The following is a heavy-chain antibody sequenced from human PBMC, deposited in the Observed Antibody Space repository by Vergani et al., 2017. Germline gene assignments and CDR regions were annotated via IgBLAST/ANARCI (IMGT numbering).Heavy chain of an antibody. CDR2: ILTGGKT. J-gene: IGHJ5*01. CDR3: ARHDVLEGWFDP. Sequence: QVQLQESGPGLVKPSQTLSLTCSVSGDSINSDTYHWSWIRQPAGKGLEWVGRILTGGKTNYNPSLKSRVFMSTDTSKNQFYLKLTSVTAADTAVYYCARHDVLEGWFDPWGPGTLVTVST. CDR1: GDSINSDTYH. V-gene: IGHV4-61*02. D-gene: IGHD3-16*01.